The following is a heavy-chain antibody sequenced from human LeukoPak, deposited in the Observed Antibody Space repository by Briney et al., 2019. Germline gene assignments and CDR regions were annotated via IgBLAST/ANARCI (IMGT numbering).Heavy chain of an antibody. CDR3: ARSSTSVVNLGY. V-gene: IGHV4-59*01. CDR2: IYYGGST. J-gene: IGHJ4*02. CDR1: GGSISSYY. D-gene: IGHD4-23*01. Sequence: SSETLSLTCTVSGGSISSYYWSWIRQPPGKGLEWIGNIYYGGSTNYNPSLKSRVTISVDTSKNQFSLKLSSVTAADTAVYYCARSSTSVVNLGYWGQGTLVTVSS.